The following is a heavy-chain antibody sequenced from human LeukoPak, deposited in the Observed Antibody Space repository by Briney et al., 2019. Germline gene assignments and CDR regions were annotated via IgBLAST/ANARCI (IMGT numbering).Heavy chain of an antibody. V-gene: IGHV3-7*01. J-gene: IGHJ4*02. CDR1: GFTFSNYW. CDR3: ARDQPGYGIEY. CDR2: IKHDGSEK. Sequence: GGSLRLSCAASGFTFSNYWMNWVRQAPGKGLEGVANIKHDGSEKYFVDSVKGRFTISRDNAKNSLYLQMNSLRAEDTAVYYCARDQPGYGIEYWGQGTLVTVSS. D-gene: IGHD1-1*01.